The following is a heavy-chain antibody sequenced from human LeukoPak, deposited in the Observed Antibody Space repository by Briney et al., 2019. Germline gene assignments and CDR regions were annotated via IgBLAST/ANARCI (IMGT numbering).Heavy chain of an antibody. V-gene: IGHV4-39*01. CDR1: GGYITSSSYH. D-gene: IGHD1-1*01. J-gene: IGHJ4*02. CDR3: ARQYTWNGSWNFYFEC. CDR2: IYYSGTT. Sequence: SETLSLTCIVSGGYITSSSYHWGWIRQAPGKGLEWIGSIYYSGTTYYNPSLKSRVTISVDTSKNQFSLKLNSVTAADTAVYYCARQYTWNGSWNFYFECWGQGTLVTVSS.